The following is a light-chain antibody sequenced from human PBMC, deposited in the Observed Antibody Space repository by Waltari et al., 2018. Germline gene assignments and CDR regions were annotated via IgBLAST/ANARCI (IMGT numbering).Light chain of an antibody. CDR2: EVN. V-gene: IGLV2-14*01. Sequence: QSALTQPASVSGSPGQSITISCTGTSSDIGGYDYVSWYQQHPDKAPRLLIYEVNNRPSWVSTRFSASKSGNTASLTISGLQTADEADYYCSSFSGSSNPVVFGRGTKLTVL. CDR3: SSFSGSSNPVV. J-gene: IGLJ2*01. CDR1: SSDIGGYDY.